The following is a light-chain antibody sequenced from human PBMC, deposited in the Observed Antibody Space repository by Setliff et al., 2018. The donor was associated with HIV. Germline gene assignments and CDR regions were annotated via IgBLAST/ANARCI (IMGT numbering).Light chain of an antibody. CDR1: SSDVGGYNY. CDR2: DVS. CDR3: SSYTSSSAYV. V-gene: IGLV2-14*03. J-gene: IGLJ1*01. Sequence: QSALAQPASVSGSPGQSITISCRGTSSDVGGYNYVSWYQQHPGKAPKLMIYDVSNRPSAVSNRFSDSKSGNTASLTISGLQAEDEADYFCSSYTSSSAYVFGSGTNVTVL.